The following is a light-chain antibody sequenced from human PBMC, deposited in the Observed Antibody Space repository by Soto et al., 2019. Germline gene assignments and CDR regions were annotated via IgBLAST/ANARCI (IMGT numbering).Light chain of an antibody. CDR3: QQTYSTLQG. V-gene: IGKV1-39*01. CDR1: QSISSY. Sequence: DIQMTQSPSSLSASVGDRVTITCRASQSISSYLNWYQQKPGKAPKLLIYAASSLQSGVPSRFSGSGSGTDVTLTISSLQPEDFATYYCQQTYSTLQGFGQGTKLEIK. CDR2: AAS. J-gene: IGKJ2*03.